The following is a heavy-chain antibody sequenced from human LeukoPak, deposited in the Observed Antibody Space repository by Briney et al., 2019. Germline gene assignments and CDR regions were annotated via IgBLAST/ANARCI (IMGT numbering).Heavy chain of an antibody. CDR3: ARDGGTTSNPSHDTFAI. CDR2: ISHSESA. V-gene: IGHV4-30-2*01. D-gene: IGHD4-11*01. Sequence: SQTLSLTCTVSGGSFSSGANYWSWIPQPPGRGLEWIGYISHSESAYYSPSLESRITISVDRSKNQFSLKLKSVTAADTAIYYCARDGGTTSNPSHDTFAIWGQGTMVAVSS. CDR1: GGSFSSGANY. J-gene: IGHJ3*02.